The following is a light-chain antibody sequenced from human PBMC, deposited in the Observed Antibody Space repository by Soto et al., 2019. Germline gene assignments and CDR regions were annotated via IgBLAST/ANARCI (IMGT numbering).Light chain of an antibody. CDR3: SSFTSINTWV. V-gene: IGLV2-14*01. J-gene: IGLJ3*02. CDR2: EVS. Sequence: QSALTQPASVSGSPGQSITISCTGTSSDVGGYNYVSWYQQHPGKAPKLMIYEVSNRPSGVSNRFSGSKSGNTASLTISGLXAXXXADYYCSSFTSINTWVFGGGTKLTVL. CDR1: SSDVGGYNY.